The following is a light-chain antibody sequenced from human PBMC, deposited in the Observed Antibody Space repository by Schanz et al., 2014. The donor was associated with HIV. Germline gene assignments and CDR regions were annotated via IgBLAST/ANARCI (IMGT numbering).Light chain of an antibody. CDR2: DVT. J-gene: IGLJ2*01. CDR1: SSDVGADNS. V-gene: IGLV2-14*03. Sequence: QSALTQPASVSGSPGQSITISCTGTSSDVGADNSVSWYQQHPGRAPRLLVYDVTYRPSGVPNRFSGSKSGNTASLTVSGLQADDEADYYCSSFAGNNKLLFGGGTKLTVL. CDR3: SSFAGNNKLL.